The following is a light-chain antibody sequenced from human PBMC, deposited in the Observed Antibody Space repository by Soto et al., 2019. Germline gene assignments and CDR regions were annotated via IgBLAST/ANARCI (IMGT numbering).Light chain of an antibody. Sequence: EIVMTQSPATLSVSPGERATLSCGASQSVSSNLAWYQQKPGQAPRLLIYGASTRATGIPARFSGSGSGTDFTLTISRLEPEDFAVYYCQQYGSSLITFGQGTRLEIK. J-gene: IGKJ5*01. V-gene: IGKV3-15*01. CDR2: GAS. CDR1: QSVSSN. CDR3: QQYGSSLIT.